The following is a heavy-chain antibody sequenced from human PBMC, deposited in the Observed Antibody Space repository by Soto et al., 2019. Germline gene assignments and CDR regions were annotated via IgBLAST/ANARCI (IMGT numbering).Heavy chain of an antibody. V-gene: IGHV2-26*01. CDR1: GFSLSNARMG. Sequence: QVTLKESGPVLVKPTETLTLTCTVSGFSLSNARMGVSWIRQPPGKALEWLAHVFSNEEKSYSTSLKSRLTINKHTTKSQEVLNITNKDPVNTATYYCARICEKAGDTGEDRYFDHWGRGTLVTVSS. CDR2: VFSNEEK. CDR3: ARICEKAGDTGEDRYFDH. D-gene: IGHD2-21*02. J-gene: IGHJ2*01.